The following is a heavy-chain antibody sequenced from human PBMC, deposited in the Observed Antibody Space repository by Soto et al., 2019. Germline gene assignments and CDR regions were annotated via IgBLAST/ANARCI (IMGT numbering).Heavy chain of an antibody. V-gene: IGHV4-31*03. CDR3: ARHYYYGSGSPHPLFGMDV. CDR2: IYYSGST. CDR1: GGSISSGGYY. J-gene: IGHJ6*02. Sequence: PSETLSLTCTVSGGSISSGGYYWSWIRQHPGKGLEWIGYIYYSGSTYYNPSLKSRVTISVDTSKNQFSLKLSSVTAADTAVYYCARHYYYGSGSPHPLFGMDVWGQGTTVTVSS. D-gene: IGHD3-10*01.